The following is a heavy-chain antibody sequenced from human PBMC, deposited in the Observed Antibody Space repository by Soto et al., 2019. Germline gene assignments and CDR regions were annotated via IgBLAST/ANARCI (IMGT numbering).Heavy chain of an antibody. J-gene: IGHJ6*02. CDR1: GFTYTDFA. D-gene: IGHD2-2*03. CDR2: ISYDGSDK. V-gene: IGHV3-30*09. Sequence: VQLVESGGGEAQPGRSLRLSCAAPGFTYTDFALHWVRQAPGKGLEWVAIISYDGSDKYYADSVKGRFAISRDNPKNTLDLEMNSLRPEDTAVYFCARRALDSYYAIDVWGQGTTVTVFS. CDR3: ARRALDSYYAIDV.